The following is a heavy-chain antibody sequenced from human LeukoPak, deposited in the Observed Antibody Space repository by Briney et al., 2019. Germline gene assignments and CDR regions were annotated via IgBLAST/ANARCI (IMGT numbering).Heavy chain of an antibody. Sequence: KPSETLSLTCSVSGYSTSSDDYWGWIRLPPGKVLEWIASIYHSGTTFYNPSLKSRVAISLDTSQNQFSLRLNSVSAEDTAIYYCVKVGGKAGSGYFDRWGLGTLVTVSS. CDR2: IYHSGTT. V-gene: IGHV4-38-2*02. D-gene: IGHD2-15*01. CDR3: VKVGGKAGSGYFDR. J-gene: IGHJ4*02. CDR1: GYSTSSDDY.